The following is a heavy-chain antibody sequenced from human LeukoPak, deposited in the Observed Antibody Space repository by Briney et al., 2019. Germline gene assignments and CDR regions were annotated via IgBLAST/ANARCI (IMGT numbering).Heavy chain of an antibody. CDR2: VRPDGSSN. V-gene: IGHV3-30*02. CDR3: AKDQAGTWGLDY. D-gene: IGHD3-10*01. CDR1: GFTFSSYG. J-gene: IGHJ4*02. Sequence: GGSLRLSCAASGFTFSSYGMHWVRQAPGKGLEWVAFVRPDGSSNYYADSVKGRFTISRDISKNTLYLQMNSLRAEDTAFYYCAKDQAGTWGLDYWGQGTLVTVSS.